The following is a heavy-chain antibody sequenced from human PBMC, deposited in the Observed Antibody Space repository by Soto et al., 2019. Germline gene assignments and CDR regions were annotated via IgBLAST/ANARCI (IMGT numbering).Heavy chain of an antibody. V-gene: IGHV1-3*04. J-gene: IGHJ4*02. Sequence: ASVKVTCKAPGLTFICSSMYWLRQAHGQNLQWLGWIDTNNGRTKYSQTFQGRVTISRDTSASTTYMELNSLKSEDTAVYYCARGHWTQTLADYYLDFWAQGTLVTVSS. D-gene: IGHD1-1*01. CDR3: ARGHWTQTLADYYLDF. CDR1: GLTFICSS. CDR2: IDTNNGRT.